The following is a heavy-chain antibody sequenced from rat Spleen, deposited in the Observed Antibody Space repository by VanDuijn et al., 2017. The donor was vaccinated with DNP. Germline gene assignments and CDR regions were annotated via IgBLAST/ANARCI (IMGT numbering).Heavy chain of an antibody. D-gene: IGHD1-12*01. J-gene: IGHJ2*01. Sequence: QVQLKESGPVLVQASETLSLTCTVSGFSLTNYGVIWVRQSPGKGLEWMGIIWGDGNTDYNSALKSQLSINRNTPKSQVFLKMNSLQTEDTAIYYCTRESWGYVMDAWGQGVMVTVSS. V-gene: IGHV2S75*01. CDR2: IWGDGNT. CDR1: GFSLTNYG. CDR3: TRESWGYVMDA.